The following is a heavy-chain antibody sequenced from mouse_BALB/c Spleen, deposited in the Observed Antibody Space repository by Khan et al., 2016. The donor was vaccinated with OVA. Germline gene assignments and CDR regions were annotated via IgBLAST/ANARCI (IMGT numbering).Heavy chain of an antibody. CDR1: GDSITSGY. CDR2: IIYTGYT. D-gene: IGHD2-12*01. V-gene: IGHV3-8*02. J-gene: IGHJ3*02. CDR3: ARSTYRYAFGY. Sequence: EVELVESGPSLVKPSQTLSLTCSVTGDSITSGYWNWIRKFPGNKLEYMGYIIYTGYTYYNPSLQSRLSITRHTSKNQYYLQLNSVTDEDTATYYCARSTYRYAFGYWGQGTLVTVSA.